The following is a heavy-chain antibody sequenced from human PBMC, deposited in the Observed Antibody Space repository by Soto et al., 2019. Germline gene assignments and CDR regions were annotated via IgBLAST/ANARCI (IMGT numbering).Heavy chain of an antibody. J-gene: IGHJ5*02. V-gene: IGHV4-39*01. CDR2: IYYSGST. D-gene: IGHD2-15*01. Sequence: SETLSLTCTVSGGSISSSSYYWGWIRQPPGKGLEWIGSIYYSGSTYYNPSLKSRVTISVDTSKNQFSLKLSSVTAADTAVYYCAKKLFVFCGGGSCNSPNRPCFAPGGQGTLVTVPS. CDR1: GGSISSSSYY. CDR3: AKKLFVFCGGGSCNSPNRPCFAP.